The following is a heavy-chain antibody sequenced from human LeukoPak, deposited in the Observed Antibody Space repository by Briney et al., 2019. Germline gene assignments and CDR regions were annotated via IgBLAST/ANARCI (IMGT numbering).Heavy chain of an antibody. CDR2: IYSGGST. CDR3: ARDRPSQYSSSWYYFDY. J-gene: IGHJ4*02. CDR1: GFTVSSNY. Sequence: GGSLRLSCAASGFTVSSNYMSWVRQAPGKGLEWVSVIYSGGSTYYADSVKGRFTISRDNSKNTLYLQMNSLRAEDTAVYYCARDRPSQYSSSWYYFDYWGQGTLVTVSS. D-gene: IGHD6-13*01. V-gene: IGHV3-53*01.